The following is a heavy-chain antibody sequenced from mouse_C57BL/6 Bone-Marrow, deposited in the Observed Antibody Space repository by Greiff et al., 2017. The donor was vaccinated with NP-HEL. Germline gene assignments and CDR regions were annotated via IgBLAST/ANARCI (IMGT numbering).Heavy chain of an antibody. V-gene: IGHV5-4*01. CDR3: ARDQWLPHYFDY. CDR1: GFTFSSYA. Sequence: EVHLVESGGGLVKPGGSLKLSCAASGFTFSSYAMSWVRQTPEKRLEWVATISDGGSYTYYPDNVKGRITISRDNAKNNLYLQMSHLKSEDTAMYYCARDQWLPHYFDYWGQGTTLTVSS. D-gene: IGHD2-2*01. CDR2: ISDGGSYT. J-gene: IGHJ2*01.